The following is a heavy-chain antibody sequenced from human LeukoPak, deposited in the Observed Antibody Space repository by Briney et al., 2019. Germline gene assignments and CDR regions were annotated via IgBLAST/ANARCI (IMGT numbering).Heavy chain of an antibody. CDR1: GGSISSYY. Sequence: SETLSLTCTVSGGSISSYYWSWIRQPPGKGLEWIGYIYYSGSTNYNPSLKSRVTISVDTSKNQFSLKLSSVTAADTAVYYCARKSSSGWYFDYWGQGTLVTVSS. J-gene: IGHJ4*02. CDR2: IYYSGST. CDR3: ARKSSSGWYFDY. D-gene: IGHD6-19*01. V-gene: IGHV4-59*01.